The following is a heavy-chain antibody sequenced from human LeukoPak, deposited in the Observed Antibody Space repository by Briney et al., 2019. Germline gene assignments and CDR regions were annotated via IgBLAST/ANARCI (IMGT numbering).Heavy chain of an antibody. CDR1: GYTFTSYG. CDR2: ISAYNGNT. D-gene: IGHD2-15*01. CDR3: ARGVSAWGSCETGCWLDP. Sequence: ASVKVSCKASGYTFTSYGISWVRQAPGQGLEWMGWISAYNGNTNYAQKLQGRVTMTTDTSTSTAYMELRSLRSDDTAVYYCARGVSAWGSCETGCWLDPWGQGTLVTVSS. V-gene: IGHV1-18*01. J-gene: IGHJ5*02.